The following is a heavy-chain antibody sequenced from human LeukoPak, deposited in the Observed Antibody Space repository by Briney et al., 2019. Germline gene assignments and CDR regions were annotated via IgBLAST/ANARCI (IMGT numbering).Heavy chain of an antibody. J-gene: IGHJ6*03. CDR2: INHSGST. D-gene: IGHD3-10*01. CDR1: GGSFSGYY. Sequence: SETLSLTCAVYGGSFSGYYWSWIRQPPGKGLEWIGEINHSGSTNYNPSLKSRVTISVDTSKNQFSLKLSSVTAADKAVYYCARGSSGTYYYYYYMDVWGKGTTVTVSS. V-gene: IGHV4-34*01. CDR3: ARGSSGTYYYYYYMDV.